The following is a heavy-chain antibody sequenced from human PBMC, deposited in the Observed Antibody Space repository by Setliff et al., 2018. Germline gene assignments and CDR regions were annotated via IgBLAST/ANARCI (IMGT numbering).Heavy chain of an antibody. CDR3: ARDVGTSSFEVATMIVVAATDAFDI. CDR1: GYTFTSYG. J-gene: IGHJ3*02. V-gene: IGHV1-18*01. D-gene: IGHD3-22*01. Sequence: GASVKVSCKASGYTFTSYGISWVRQAPGQGLEWMGWISAYNGNTNYAQKLQGRVTMTTDTSTSTAYMELRSLRSDDTAVYCCARDVGTSSFEVATMIVVAATDAFDIWGQGTMVTVSS. CDR2: ISAYNGNT.